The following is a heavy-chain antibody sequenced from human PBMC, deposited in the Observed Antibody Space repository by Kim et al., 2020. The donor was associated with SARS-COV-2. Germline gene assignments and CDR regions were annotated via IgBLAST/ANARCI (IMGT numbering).Heavy chain of an antibody. CDR3: ARGPCGSSSCPGVYWYFDL. J-gene: IGHJ2*01. Sequence: SRVTISVDTSKNQFSLKLSSVTAADTAVYYCARGPCGSSSCPGVYWYFDLWGRGTLVTVSS. D-gene: IGHD6-13*01. V-gene: IGHV4-34*01.